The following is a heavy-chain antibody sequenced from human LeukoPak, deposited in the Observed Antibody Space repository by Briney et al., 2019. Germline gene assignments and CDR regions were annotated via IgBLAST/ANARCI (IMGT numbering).Heavy chain of an antibody. Sequence: GGSLRLSCAASGFTVSSNYMSWVRQAPGKGLEWVPVIYSGGSTYYADSVKGRFTISRDNSKNTLYLQMNSLRAEDTAVYYCAREGYYDSSGYYYGDYWGQGTLVTVSS. J-gene: IGHJ4*02. CDR1: GFTVSSNY. CDR2: IYSGGST. D-gene: IGHD3-22*01. CDR3: AREGYYDSSGYYYGDY. V-gene: IGHV3-66*01.